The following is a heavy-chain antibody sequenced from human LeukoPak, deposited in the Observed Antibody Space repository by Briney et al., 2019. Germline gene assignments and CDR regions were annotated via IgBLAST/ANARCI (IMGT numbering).Heavy chain of an antibody. CDR2: IYYSGST. CDR3: ARSELYYFDY. J-gene: IGHJ4*02. D-gene: IGHD1-14*01. Sequence: SETLSLTCTVSGGSISSYYWNWIRQPPGKGLEWIGYIYYSGSTNYNPSLKSRVTISVDTSKNQFSLKLSSVTAADTAVYYCARSELYYFDYWGQGTLVTVSS. CDR1: GGSISSYY. V-gene: IGHV4-59*01.